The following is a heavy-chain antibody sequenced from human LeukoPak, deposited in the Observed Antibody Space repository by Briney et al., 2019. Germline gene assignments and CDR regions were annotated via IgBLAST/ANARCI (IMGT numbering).Heavy chain of an antibody. V-gene: IGHV3-48*02. D-gene: IGHD4-23*01. Sequence: GGSLRLPCAASGFTFSDYSMNRVRQAPGKGLEWVSYINSGSSTIYYVDSVEGRFTISRDNAKNSLYLQMNSLRDEDTAVYHCARTRSKVGTPTFDYWGQGTLVTVSS. CDR1: GFTFSDYS. CDR3: ARTRSKVGTPTFDY. CDR2: INSGSSTI. J-gene: IGHJ4*02.